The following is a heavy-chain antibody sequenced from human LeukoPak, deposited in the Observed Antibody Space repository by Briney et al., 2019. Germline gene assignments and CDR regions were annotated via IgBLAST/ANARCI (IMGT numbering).Heavy chain of an antibody. V-gene: IGHV3-74*01. Sequence: GGSLRLSCAASGFTFSSDWMHWVRQAPGKWLVWVSRINSDGTFTSYADSVKGRFTISRDNAKNTLYLQMNSLRAEDTAVYYCARVLSYSSTWVYNYYGMDVWGQGTTVTVSS. CDR1: GFTFSSDW. J-gene: IGHJ6*02. CDR2: INSDGTFT. D-gene: IGHD6-13*01. CDR3: ARVLSYSSTWVYNYYGMDV.